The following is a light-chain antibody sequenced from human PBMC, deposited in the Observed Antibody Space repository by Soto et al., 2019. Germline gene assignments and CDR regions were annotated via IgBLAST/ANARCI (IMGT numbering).Light chain of an antibody. CDR2: AAS. V-gene: IGKV3-15*01. CDR1: QAVSSN. CDR3: HQYNFWPN. Sequence: EIVLTQSPGTLSLSPGEIATLSCRASQAVSSNLAWYQQKPGQAPRLLIYAASTRATGVPARFSGAGSGTEFTLTINSLQSEDFAVYFCHQYNFWPNFGQGTKGDIK. J-gene: IGKJ1*01.